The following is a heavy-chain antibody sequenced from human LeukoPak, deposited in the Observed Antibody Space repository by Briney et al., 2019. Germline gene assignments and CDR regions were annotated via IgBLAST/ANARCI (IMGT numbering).Heavy chain of an antibody. Sequence: TGGSLRLSCAASGFTFSNAWMNWVRQAPGKGLEWVGRIKSKTDGGTTDYAAPVKGRFTISRDDSKNTLYLQMNSLKTEDTAVYYCTTYYYDFWSGYHSDYWGQGTLVTVSS. CDR1: GFTFSNAW. V-gene: IGHV3-15*07. CDR3: TTYYYDFWSGYHSDY. D-gene: IGHD3-3*01. J-gene: IGHJ4*02. CDR2: IKSKTDGGTT.